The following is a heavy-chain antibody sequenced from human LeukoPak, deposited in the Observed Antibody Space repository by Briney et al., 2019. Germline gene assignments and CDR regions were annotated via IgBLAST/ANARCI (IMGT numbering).Heavy chain of an antibody. D-gene: IGHD3-3*01. V-gene: IGHV3-21*01. Sequence: GGSLRLSCVASGFTFSSYSMNWVRQAPGKGLEWVSSISSSSSYIYYADSVKGRFTISRDNAKNSLYLQMNSLRAEDTAVFYCARMVADAIFGVVIGWFDPWGQGTLVTVSS. CDR2: ISSSSSYI. J-gene: IGHJ5*02. CDR3: ARMVADAIFGVVIGWFDP. CDR1: GFTFSSYS.